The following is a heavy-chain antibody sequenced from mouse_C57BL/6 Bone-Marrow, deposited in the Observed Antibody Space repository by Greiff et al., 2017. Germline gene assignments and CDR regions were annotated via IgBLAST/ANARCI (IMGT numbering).Heavy chain of an antibody. V-gene: IGHV14-4*01. CDR2: IDPANGDT. CDR1: GFNIKDDY. CDR3: TPITTVVATDY. J-gene: IGHJ2*01. D-gene: IGHD1-1*01. Sequence: EVQLQESGAELVRPGASVKLSCTASGFNIKDDYMHWVKQRPEQGLEWIGWIDPANGDTEYASKFQGKATITADTSSNTAYLQLSSLTSEDTAVYYCTPITTVVATDYWGQGTTLTVSS.